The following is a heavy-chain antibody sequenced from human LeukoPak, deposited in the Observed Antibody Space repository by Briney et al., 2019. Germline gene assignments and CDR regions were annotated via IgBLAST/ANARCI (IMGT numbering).Heavy chain of an antibody. CDR2: IYHSGST. Sequence: SETLSLTCTVSGYSISSGYYWGWIRQPPGKGLEWIGSIYHSGSTYYNPSLKSRVTISVDTSKNQFSLKLSSVTAADTAVYYCARGYCSSTSCLIRGRWFDPWGQGTLVTVSS. CDR1: GYSISSGYY. CDR3: ARGYCSSTSCLIRGRWFDP. D-gene: IGHD2-2*01. J-gene: IGHJ5*02. V-gene: IGHV4-38-2*02.